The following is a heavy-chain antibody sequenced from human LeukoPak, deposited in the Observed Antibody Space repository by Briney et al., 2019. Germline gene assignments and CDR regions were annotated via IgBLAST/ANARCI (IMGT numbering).Heavy chain of an antibody. Sequence: GGSLRLSCAASGLTFSSYAVSWVRQAPGKGVEWVSAISGSGGNTYYADSVKGRFTISRDNSKSTLYLQMNSLRAEDTAVYYCAKLNLRPGDYWGQGTLVTVSS. CDR1: GLTFSSYA. V-gene: IGHV3-23*01. D-gene: IGHD5/OR15-5a*01. CDR3: AKLNLRPGDY. CDR2: ISGSGGNT. J-gene: IGHJ4*02.